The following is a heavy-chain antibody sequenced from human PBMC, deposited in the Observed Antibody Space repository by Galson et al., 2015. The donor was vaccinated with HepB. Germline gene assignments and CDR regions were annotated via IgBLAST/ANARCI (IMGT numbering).Heavy chain of an antibody. CDR3: AREKSVAGHIDY. V-gene: IGHV1-18*01. D-gene: IGHD6-19*01. CDR2: LSPYNGNT. Sequence: SVKVSCKASGYTFTSYGINWVRQAPGQGLEWMGWLSPYNGNTNYAQKLQGRVTMTADIFTSTAYMELRSLRSDDTAVYYCAREKSVAGHIDYWGQGTLVTVSS. J-gene: IGHJ4*02. CDR1: GYTFTSYG.